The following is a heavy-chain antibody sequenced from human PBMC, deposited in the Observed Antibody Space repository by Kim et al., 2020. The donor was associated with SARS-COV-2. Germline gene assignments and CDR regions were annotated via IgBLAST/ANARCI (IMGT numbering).Heavy chain of an antibody. J-gene: IGHJ4*02. V-gene: IGHV3-21*01. D-gene: IGHD6-19*01. Sequence: ASLKGRFTISRANARASLYLQMNSLRAEDTAVYYCARVLTSGWSYFDYWGQGTLVTVSS. CDR3: ARVLTSGWSYFDY.